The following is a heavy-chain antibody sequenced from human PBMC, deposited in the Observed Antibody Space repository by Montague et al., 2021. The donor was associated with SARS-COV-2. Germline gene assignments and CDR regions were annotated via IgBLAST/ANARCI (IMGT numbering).Heavy chain of an antibody. CDR2: TYYRSKWYN. J-gene: IGHJ2*01. V-gene: IGHV6-1*01. Sequence: CAISGDSVSSNIATWYWLRQSPSTGLEWLGRTYYRSKWYNDYAVSVISRVFINPDTSNNRISLQLNSVTPEDTAVYYCARAYCGGDCYFYWYFDLWGRGTLVTVSS. D-gene: IGHD2-21*02. CDR1: GDSVSSNIAT. CDR3: ARAYCGGDCYFYWYFDL.